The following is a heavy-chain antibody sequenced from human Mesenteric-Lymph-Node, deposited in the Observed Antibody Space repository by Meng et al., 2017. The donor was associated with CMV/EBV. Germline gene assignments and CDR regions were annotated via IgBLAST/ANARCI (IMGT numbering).Heavy chain of an antibody. J-gene: IGHJ6*02. CDR3: HTYYYGSGGYRHYYYYGMDV. CDR1: GFTFSSYS. Sequence: GESLKISCAASGFTFSSYSMNWVRQAPGKGLEWVSSITSTSDYIYYADSLKGRFTISRDNVKNSLFLQMNSLRAEDTAVYYCHTYYYGSGGYRHYYYYGMDVWGQGTTVTVSS. V-gene: IGHV3-21*01. D-gene: IGHD3-10*01. CDR2: ITSTSDYI.